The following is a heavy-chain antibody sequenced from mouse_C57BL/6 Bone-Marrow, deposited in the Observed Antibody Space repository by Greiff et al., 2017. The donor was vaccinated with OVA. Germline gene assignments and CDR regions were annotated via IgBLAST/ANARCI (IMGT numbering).Heavy chain of an antibody. CDR2: IDPSSGGT. Sequence: QVQLQQPGAELVKPGASVKLSCKASGYTFTSYWMPWVKQRPGRGLEWIGRIDPSSGGTKYNEKFKSKATLTVDKPSSTAYMQLSSLTSEDSAVYYCARRGTVHDAMDYWGQGTSVTVSS. CDR3: ARRGTVHDAMDY. D-gene: IGHD1-1*01. V-gene: IGHV1-72*01. CDR1: GYTFTSYW. J-gene: IGHJ4*01.